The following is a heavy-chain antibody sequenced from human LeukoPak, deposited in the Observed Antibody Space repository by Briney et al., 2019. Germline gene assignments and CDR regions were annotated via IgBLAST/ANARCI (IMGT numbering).Heavy chain of an antibody. D-gene: IGHD5-12*01. CDR2: ISSSGGGT. J-gene: IGHJ4*02. V-gene: IGHV3-23*01. CDR1: GFTFSSYA. Sequence: GGSLRLSCAASGFTFSSYAMTWVRQAPGKGLEWVSTISSSGGGTYYADSVKGRFTISRDNSKNTLYLQLSSLRAEDTAVYYCAKPNIVAMSDYWGQGTLVTVSS. CDR3: AKPNIVAMSDY.